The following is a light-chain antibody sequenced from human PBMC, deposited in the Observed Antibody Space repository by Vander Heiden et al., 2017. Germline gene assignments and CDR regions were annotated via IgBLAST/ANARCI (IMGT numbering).Light chain of an antibody. CDR2: QAS. J-gene: IGKJ2*01. CDR1: QSISSW. CDR3: QQYNSYSFT. V-gene: IGKV1-5*03. Sequence: DIQMTHSPSTLASSVGDGVTITGQASQSISSWLAWYQQKPGKAPKLLIYQASSLESGVPSRFSGSGSGTEFTLTISSLQPDDFATYYCQQYNSYSFTFGQGTKLEIK.